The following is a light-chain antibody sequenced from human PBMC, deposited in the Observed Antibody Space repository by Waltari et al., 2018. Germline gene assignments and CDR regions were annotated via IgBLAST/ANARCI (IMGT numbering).Light chain of an antibody. CDR3: QLSYTTPHT. V-gene: IGKV1-39*01. CDR1: QDITSY. CDR2: FGS. J-gene: IGKJ2*01. Sequence: DIQMTQSPSSLSTSVGDRVTISCRASQDITSYLNWYQQKAGTAPKILIPFGSTLQSGVSSRFSGSVSGTDFTLTITNVQPEDSAYYYCQLSYTTPHTFGQGTKVEIK.